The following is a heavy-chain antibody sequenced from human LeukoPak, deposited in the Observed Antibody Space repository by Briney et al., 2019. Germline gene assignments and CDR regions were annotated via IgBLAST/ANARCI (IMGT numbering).Heavy chain of an antibody. V-gene: IGHV3-23*01. J-gene: IGHJ6*03. D-gene: IGHD3-22*01. CDR3: AKDSSSYDWGYMDV. CDR1: GFTFSTYA. CDR2: IGGSDGRT. Sequence: GGSLRLPCAASGFTFSTYAMSWVRQAPGKGLEGVSLIGGSDGRTRYADSMKGRFTISRDNSKNTLYLEMNSLRAEDTAVYYCAKDSSSYDWGYMDVWGKGTTVTISS.